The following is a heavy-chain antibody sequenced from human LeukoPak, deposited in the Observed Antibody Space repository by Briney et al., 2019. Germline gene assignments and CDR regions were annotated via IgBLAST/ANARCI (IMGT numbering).Heavy chain of an antibody. J-gene: IGHJ4*02. CDR3: ARDPAVADYVWGSYRNYSDY. D-gene: IGHD3-16*02. V-gene: IGHV3-48*02. CDR2: ISSSSSTI. Sequence: GGSLRLSCAASGFTFSSYSMNWVRQAPGKGLEWVSYISSSSSTIYYADSVKGRFTISRDNAKNSLYLQMNSLRDEDTAVYYCARDPAVADYVWGSYRNYSDYWGQGTLVTVSS. CDR1: GFTFSSYS.